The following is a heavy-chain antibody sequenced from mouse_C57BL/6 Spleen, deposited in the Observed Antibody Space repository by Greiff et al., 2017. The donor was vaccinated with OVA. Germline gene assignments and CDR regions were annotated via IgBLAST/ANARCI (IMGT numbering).Heavy chain of an antibody. J-gene: IGHJ2*01. CDR2: IYPGSGST. CDR1: GYTFTSYW. V-gene: IGHV1-55*01. Sequence: QVQLQQPGAELVKPGASVKMSCKASGYTFTSYWITWVKQRPGQGLEWLGDIYPGSGSTNYNEKFKSPATLPVDTSSSTAYMQLSSLTSEDSAVYYCARGGLYGSTDYFDYGGQGTTRTVSS. CDR3: ARGGLYGSTDYFDY. D-gene: IGHD1-1*01.